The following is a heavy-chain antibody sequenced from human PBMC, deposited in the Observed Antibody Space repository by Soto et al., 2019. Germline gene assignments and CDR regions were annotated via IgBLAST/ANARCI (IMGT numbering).Heavy chain of an antibody. CDR1: GGSFSGYY. V-gene: IGHV4-34*01. Sequence: SETLSLTCAVYGGSFSGYYWSWIRQPPGKGLEWIGEINHSGSTNYNPSLKSRVTISVDTSKNQFSLKLSSVTAADTAVYYCARGMGYYDILTGYSPPSYYYYGMDVWGQGTTVTVSS. J-gene: IGHJ6*02. CDR2: INHSGST. CDR3: ARGMGYYDILTGYSPPSYYYYGMDV. D-gene: IGHD3-9*01.